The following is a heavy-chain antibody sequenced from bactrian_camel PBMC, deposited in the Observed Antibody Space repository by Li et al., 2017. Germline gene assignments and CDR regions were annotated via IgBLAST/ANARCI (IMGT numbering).Heavy chain of an antibody. CDR1: GDTYGGTYG. Sequence: QLVESGGGSVQPGGSLILSCTVSGDTYGGTYGSSCLGWFRQAPGKEREGVAVIYTGDGSTHVANSVAARFIISQDGIENTLYLQMNNLKPEDTAVYYCAAARASSSTCPRGYVLRQSQTASWGQGTQVTVS. J-gene: IGHJ4*01. CDR3: AAARASSSTCPRGYVLRQSQTAS. CDR2: IYTGDGST. D-gene: IGHD1*01. V-gene: IGHV3S31*01.